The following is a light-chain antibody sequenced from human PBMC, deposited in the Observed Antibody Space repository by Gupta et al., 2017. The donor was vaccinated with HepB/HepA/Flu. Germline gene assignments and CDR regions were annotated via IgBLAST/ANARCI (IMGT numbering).Light chain of an antibody. J-gene: IGKJ1*01. Sequence: DIHMTQSPSSLSASVGDRVTITCPASQDIRKYLNSHQQKPGKTPKFLISDASNFETGVPSRFSGSGFGTDFTFTISSRQQEDSATYYCQQDDNLPPWTLGQGTKVEIK. CDR3: QQDDNLPPWT. V-gene: IGKV1-33*01. CDR1: QDIRKY. CDR2: DAS.